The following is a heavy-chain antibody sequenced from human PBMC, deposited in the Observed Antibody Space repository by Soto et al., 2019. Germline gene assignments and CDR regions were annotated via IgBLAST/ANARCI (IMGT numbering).Heavy chain of an antibody. CDR1: GFTFTSYS. D-gene: IGHD6-13*01. V-gene: IGHV3-33*08. CDR2: FWYDASSQ. J-gene: IGHJ4*02. Sequence: SLRLSCTTSGFTFTSYSMHWVRQAPGKGLEWVATFWYDASSQTYADSVKGRFTISRDPSRGTVYLLMDSLRTDDTAVYYCVFGSWNQYFFDHWGREIVVTVSS. CDR3: VFGSWNQYFFDH.